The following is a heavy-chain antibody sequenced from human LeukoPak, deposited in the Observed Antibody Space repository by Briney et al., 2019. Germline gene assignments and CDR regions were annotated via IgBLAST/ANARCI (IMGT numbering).Heavy chain of an antibody. CDR3: ARGDYGGDYFDY. Sequence: GGSLRLSCAASGFTFSSYSMNWVRQAPGKGREWVSSISSSSSYIYYADSVKGRFTISRDNAKNSLYLQMNSLRAEDTAVYYCARGDYGGDYFDYWGQGTLVTVSS. V-gene: IGHV3-21*04. J-gene: IGHJ4*02. CDR1: GFTFSSYS. CDR2: ISSSSSYI. D-gene: IGHD4-23*01.